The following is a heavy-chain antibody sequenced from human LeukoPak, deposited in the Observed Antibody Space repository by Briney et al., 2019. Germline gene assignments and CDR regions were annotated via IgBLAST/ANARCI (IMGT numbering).Heavy chain of an antibody. D-gene: IGHD1-20*01. Sequence: GGSLRLSCAASGFTFGSCWMNWVRQAPGKGLEWVSGISGSGISRGYADSVKGRFTISRGNSKNTLYLQMHSLRAEDTAIYYCATGRYNWNSWGQGTLVTVSS. CDR1: GFTFGSCW. J-gene: IGHJ4*02. V-gene: IGHV3-23*01. CDR2: ISGSGISR. CDR3: ATGRYNWNS.